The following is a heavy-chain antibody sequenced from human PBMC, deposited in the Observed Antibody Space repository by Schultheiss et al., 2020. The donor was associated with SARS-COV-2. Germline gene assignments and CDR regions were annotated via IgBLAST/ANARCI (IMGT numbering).Heavy chain of an antibody. CDR3: ARQYLVGSD. CDR2: IYSCGST. CDR1: GFTVSSNY. D-gene: IGHD2-2*01. V-gene: IGHV3-53*01. J-gene: IGHJ4*02. Sequence: GESLKISCAASGFTVSSNYMSWVRQAPGKGLEWVSVIYSCGSTYYADSVKGRFTISRDNSKNTLYLQMNSLRAGDTALYYCARQYLVGSDWGQGTLVTVSS.